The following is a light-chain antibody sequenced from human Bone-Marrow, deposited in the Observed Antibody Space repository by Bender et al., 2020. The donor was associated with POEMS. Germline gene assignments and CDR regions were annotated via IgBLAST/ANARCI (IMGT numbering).Light chain of an antibody. J-gene: IGLJ3*02. Sequence: QSVLTQPPSASVTPGQRVTISFSGSNSNIGTNAVNWYQQFPGTAPKLLIYRDNQRPSGVPDRFYAFKSGTSASLAISGLQSEDEAEYYWAAWDEGLSDEVFGGETKLTVL. V-gene: IGLV1-44*01. CDR2: RDN. CDR3: AAWDEGLSDEV. CDR1: NSNIGTNA.